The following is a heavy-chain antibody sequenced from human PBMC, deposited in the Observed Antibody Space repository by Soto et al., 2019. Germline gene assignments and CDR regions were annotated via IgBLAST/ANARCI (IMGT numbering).Heavy chain of an antibody. V-gene: IGHV4-59*12. D-gene: IGHD5-18*01. CDR2: IYDSGST. Sequence: SETLSLTCTVSGGSISSYYWSWIRQPPGKGLEWIGYIYDSGSTNYNPSLKSRVTISADKSISTAYLQWSSLKASDTAMYYCARRDEYSYVGYWGQGTLVTVSS. CDR1: GGSISSYY. J-gene: IGHJ4*02. CDR3: ARRDEYSYVGY.